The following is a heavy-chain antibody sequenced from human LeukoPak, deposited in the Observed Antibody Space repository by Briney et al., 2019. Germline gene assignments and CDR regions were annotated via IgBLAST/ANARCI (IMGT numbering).Heavy chain of an antibody. V-gene: IGHV1-69*13. CDR3: ARHPAYYYYGMDV. CDR1: GGTFSSYA. Sequence: SVKVSCKASGGTFSSYAISWARQAPGQGLERMGGIIPIFGTANYAQKFQGRVTITADESTSTAYMELSSLRSEDTAVYYCARHPAYYYYGMDVWGQGTTVTVSS. CDR2: IIPIFGTA. J-gene: IGHJ6*02.